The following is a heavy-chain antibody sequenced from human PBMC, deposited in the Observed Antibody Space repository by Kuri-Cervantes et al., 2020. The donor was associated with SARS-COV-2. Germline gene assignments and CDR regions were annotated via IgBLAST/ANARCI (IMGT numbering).Heavy chain of an antibody. CDR3: AKAQRRIGYYDSSGYYLDY. CDR2: INHSGST. J-gene: IGHJ4*02. D-gene: IGHD3-22*01. CDR1: GGSFSGYY. V-gene: IGHV4-34*01. Sequence: GSLRLSCAVYGGSFSGYYWSWIRQPPGKGLEWIGEINHSGSTNYNPSLKSRVTISVDTSKNQFSLKLSSVTAADTAVYYCAKAQRRIGYYDSSGYYLDYWGQGTLVTVSS.